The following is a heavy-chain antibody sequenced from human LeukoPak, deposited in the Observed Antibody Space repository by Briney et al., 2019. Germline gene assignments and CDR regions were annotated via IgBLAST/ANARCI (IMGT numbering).Heavy chain of an antibody. CDR3: AKLERRWYYDFWSGLDAFDI. Sequence: GGSLRLSCAASGFTFSSYAMSWVRQAPGKGLEWVSAISGSGGSTYYADSVKGRFTISRDNSKNTLYLQMNSLRAEDTVVYYCAKLERRWYYDFWSGLDAFDIWGQGTMVTVSS. V-gene: IGHV3-23*01. CDR2: ISGSGGST. CDR1: GFTFSSYA. J-gene: IGHJ3*02. D-gene: IGHD3-3*01.